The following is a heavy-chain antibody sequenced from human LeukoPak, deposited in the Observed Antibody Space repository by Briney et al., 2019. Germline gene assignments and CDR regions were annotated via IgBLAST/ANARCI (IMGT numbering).Heavy chain of an antibody. CDR2: IASNGGSE. J-gene: IGHJ4*02. V-gene: IGHV3-30*18. CDR1: GFTFTTYG. CDR3: AKGRGIAVAVVDY. D-gene: IGHD6-19*01. Sequence: QPGGSLRLSCAASGFTFTTYGLHWVRQAPGKGLEWVAAIASNGGSEYYADSVKGRFTISRDNSKNTLFLQMNSLRPDDTAVYYCAKGRGIAVAVVDYWGQGTLVTVSS.